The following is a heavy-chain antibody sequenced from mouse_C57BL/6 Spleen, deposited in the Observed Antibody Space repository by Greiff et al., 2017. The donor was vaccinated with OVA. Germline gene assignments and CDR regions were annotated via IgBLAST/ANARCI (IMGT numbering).Heavy chain of an antibody. V-gene: IGHV2-5*01. CDR3: AKEDYYGSSYWYFDV. CDR1: GFSLTSYG. Sequence: VKLMESGPGLVQPSQSLSITCTASGFSLTSYGVHWVRQSPGQGLEWLGVIWRGGSTDYNAAFMSRLSITKDNSKSQVFFKMNSLQADDTAIYYCAKEDYYGSSYWYFDVWGTGTTVTVSS. J-gene: IGHJ1*03. D-gene: IGHD1-1*01. CDR2: IWRGGST.